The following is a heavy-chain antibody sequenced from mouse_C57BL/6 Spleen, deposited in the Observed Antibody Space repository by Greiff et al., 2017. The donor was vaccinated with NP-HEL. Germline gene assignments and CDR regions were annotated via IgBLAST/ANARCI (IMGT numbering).Heavy chain of an antibody. CDR3: ARSCSPYAMDY. V-gene: IGHV1-54*01. J-gene: IGHJ4*01. CDR1: GYAFTNYL. Sequence: VQLQQSGAELVRPGTSVKVSCKASGYAFTNYLIEWVKQRPGQGLEWIGVINPGSGGTNYNEKFKGKATLTADKSSSTAYMHLRRLPSSDSSLSFCARSCSPYAMDYWGQGTSGTVSS. CDR2: INPGSGGT.